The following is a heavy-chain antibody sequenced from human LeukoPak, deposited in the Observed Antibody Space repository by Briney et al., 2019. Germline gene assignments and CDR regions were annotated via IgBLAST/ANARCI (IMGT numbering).Heavy chain of an antibody. Sequence: PSETLSLTCTVSGGSISSYYWSWIRQPPGKGLEWIGYIYYSGSTNYNPSLKSRVTISVDTSKNQFSLKLSSVTAADTAVYYCASSIAAAGTLYYYYYMDVWGKGTTVTVSS. CDR1: GGSISSYY. D-gene: IGHD6-13*01. CDR3: ASSIAAAGTLYYYYYMDV. CDR2: IYYSGST. J-gene: IGHJ6*03. V-gene: IGHV4-59*12.